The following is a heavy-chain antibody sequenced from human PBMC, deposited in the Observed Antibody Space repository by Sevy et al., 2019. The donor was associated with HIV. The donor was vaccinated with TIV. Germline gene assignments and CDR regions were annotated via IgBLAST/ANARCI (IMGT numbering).Heavy chain of an antibody. Sequence: GGSLRLSCTASGFTFSNAWMSWVRQVPGKGLEWIGRIKNRSDCGTRDYGAPGKGRFTISRDDSKNTLFLHMNSLRSDDTALYYCTTEYPSGPFDFWGQGALVTVSS. CDR3: TTEYPSGPFDF. CDR1: GFTFSNAW. CDR2: IKNRSDCGTR. J-gene: IGHJ4*02. V-gene: IGHV3-15*01.